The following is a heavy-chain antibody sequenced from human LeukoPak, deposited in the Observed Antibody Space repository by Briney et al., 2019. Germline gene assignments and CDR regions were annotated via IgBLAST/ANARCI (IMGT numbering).Heavy chain of an antibody. Sequence: GGSLRLSCAASGFTSSSYWMHWVRQAPGKGLVCVSRIKSDGSSTSYADSVKGRFTISRDDAKNTLYLQMNSLRAEDTAVYYCARAYNSHFDYWGQGALVTVSS. J-gene: IGHJ4*02. CDR2: IKSDGSST. CDR3: ARAYNSHFDY. D-gene: IGHD1-1*01. CDR1: GFTSSSYW. V-gene: IGHV3-74*01.